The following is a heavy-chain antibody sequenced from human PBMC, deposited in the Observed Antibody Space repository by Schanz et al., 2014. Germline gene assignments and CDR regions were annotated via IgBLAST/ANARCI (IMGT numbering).Heavy chain of an antibody. V-gene: IGHV3-30-3*01. D-gene: IGHD3-10*01. J-gene: IGHJ6*02. CDR2: ISYDGNTK. Sequence: QVQLVESGGGVVQPGGSLRLSCAASGFTFNSYAFHWVRQAPGKGLEWVALISYDGNTKYYADSVKGRFTISRDNSKNTLYLQMNSLRSDDTAVYYCARAKRFGDMDVWGRGTTVTVSS. CDR3: ARAKRFGDMDV. CDR1: GFTFNSYA.